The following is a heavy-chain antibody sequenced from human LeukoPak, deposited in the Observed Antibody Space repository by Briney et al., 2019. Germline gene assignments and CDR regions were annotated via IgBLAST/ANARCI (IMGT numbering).Heavy chain of an antibody. Sequence: GRSQRLSCAASGFTFSSYAMHWVRQAPGKGLEWVAVISYDGSNKYYADSVKGRFTISRDNSKNTLYLQMNSLRAEDTAVYYCARSFHLAAAGHYWGQGTLVTVSS. V-gene: IGHV3-30*04. CDR1: GFTFSSYA. CDR3: ARSFHLAAAGHY. J-gene: IGHJ4*02. CDR2: ISYDGSNK. D-gene: IGHD6-13*01.